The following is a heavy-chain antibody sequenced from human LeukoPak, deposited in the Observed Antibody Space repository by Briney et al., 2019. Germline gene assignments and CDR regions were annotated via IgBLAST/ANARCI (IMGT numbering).Heavy chain of an antibody. CDR3: ARARWDDGSYYLDY. CDR1: GGSISSYY. V-gene: IGHV4-59*01. D-gene: IGHD1-26*01. J-gene: IGHJ4*02. CDR2: IYYSGST. Sequence: PSETLSLTCTVSGGSISSYYWSWIRQPPGKGLEWIGYIYYSGSTNYSPSLKSRVTISVDTSKNQFSLKLSSVTAADTAVYYCARARWDDGSYYLDYWGQGILVTVSS.